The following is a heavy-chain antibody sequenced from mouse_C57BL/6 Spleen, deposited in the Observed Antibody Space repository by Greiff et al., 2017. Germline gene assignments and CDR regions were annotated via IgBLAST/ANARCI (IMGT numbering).Heavy chain of an antibody. CDR2: ISYSVST. Sequence: EVQLQESGPGMVKPSQSLSLTCTVTGYSITSGYDWHWIRHFPGNKLEWMGYISYSVSTNYNPSLKSRISITHDTSKNHFFLKLNSVTTEDTATYYCARGAYGSLNYWGQGTTLTVSS. CDR1: GYSITSGYD. D-gene: IGHD1-1*01. CDR3: ARGAYGSLNY. J-gene: IGHJ2*01. V-gene: IGHV3-1*01.